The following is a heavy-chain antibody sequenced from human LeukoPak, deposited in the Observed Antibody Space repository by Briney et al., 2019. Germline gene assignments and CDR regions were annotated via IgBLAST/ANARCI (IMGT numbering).Heavy chain of an antibody. J-gene: IGHJ4*02. Sequence: PSETLSLTCAVYGGSFSGYYWSWIRQPPGKGLEWIGEINHSGSTNYNPSLKSRVTISVDTSKNQFSLKLSSVTAADTAVYYCARLPPRLWFGEPIRQARFDYWGQGTLVTVSS. CDR1: GGSFSGYY. CDR3: ARLPPRLWFGEPIRQARFDY. CDR2: INHSGST. D-gene: IGHD3-10*01. V-gene: IGHV4-34*01.